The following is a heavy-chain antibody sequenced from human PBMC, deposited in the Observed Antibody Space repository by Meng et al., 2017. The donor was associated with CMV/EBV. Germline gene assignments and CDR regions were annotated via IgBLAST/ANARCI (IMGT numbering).Heavy chain of an antibody. D-gene: IGHD3-10*01. CDR3: ARDIGSGVDY. J-gene: IGHJ4*02. Sequence: GESLKISCAASGFTFSSYGMHWVRQAPGKGLEWVAFIRYDGSNKYYADSVKGRFTISRDNSKNTLYLQMNSLRAEDTAVYYCARDIGSGVDYWGQGTLVTVSS. CDR2: IRYDGSNK. V-gene: IGHV3-30*02. CDR1: GFTFSSYG.